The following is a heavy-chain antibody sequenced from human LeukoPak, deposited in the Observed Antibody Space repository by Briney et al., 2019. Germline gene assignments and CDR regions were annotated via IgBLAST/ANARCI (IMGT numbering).Heavy chain of an antibody. Sequence: GGSLRLSCVASGFTFSSYSMNWVRQAPGKGLEWVSYTSSSSSTMYYADSVKGRFTISRDNAKNSLHLQLNSLRDEDTAVYYCARDGDTTIVNFAFDIWGQGTMVTVSS. CDR1: GFTFSSYS. V-gene: IGHV3-48*02. J-gene: IGHJ3*02. CDR3: ARDGDTTIVNFAFDI. CDR2: TSSSSSTM. D-gene: IGHD3-16*02.